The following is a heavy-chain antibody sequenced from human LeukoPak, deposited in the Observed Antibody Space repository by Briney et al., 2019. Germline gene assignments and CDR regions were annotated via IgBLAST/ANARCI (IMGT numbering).Heavy chain of an antibody. CDR3: ARDRRYGSGRDAFDI. J-gene: IGHJ3*02. CDR1: GYTFIAYY. D-gene: IGHD3-10*01. CDR2: IHLNSGAT. V-gene: IGHV1-2*02. Sequence: ASVKVSCEASGYTFIAYYIHWVRQAPGQGLEWMRWIHLNSGATDYAQTFRGRVTMTRDMSISAAYMELSRLKSDDTAVYYCARDRRYGSGRDAFDIWGQGTMVTVSS.